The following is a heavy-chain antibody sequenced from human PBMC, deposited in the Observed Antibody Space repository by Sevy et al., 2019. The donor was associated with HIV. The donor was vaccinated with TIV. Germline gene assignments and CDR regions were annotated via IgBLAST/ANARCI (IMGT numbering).Heavy chain of an antibody. V-gene: IGHV3-48*01. CDR3: AREGGYTDQGMDV. Sequence: GGSLRLSCAASGFTFSTYDMNWVRQAPGKGVEWISYISSSSSNIYYADSVKGRLNISRDNAKNSLFVQMHSLRAEDTAVYYCAREGGYTDQGMDVWGQGTTVTVSS. D-gene: IGHD5-12*01. CDR1: GFTFSTYD. CDR2: ISSSSSNI. J-gene: IGHJ6*02.